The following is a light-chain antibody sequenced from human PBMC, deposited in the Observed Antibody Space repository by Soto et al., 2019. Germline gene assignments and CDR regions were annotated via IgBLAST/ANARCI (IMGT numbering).Light chain of an antibody. V-gene: IGKV2-28*01. J-gene: IGKJ3*01. CDR2: WGS. CDR3: MQALQTPLT. Sequence: DIVMTQSPLSLPVTPGEPASISCRSSQSLLHSNGYTYLDWYLQKPGQSPQLLLDWGSNRASGVPDRFSGSGSCTDFTLKISSVEAEDVGVYYCMQALQTPLTFGPGTKVDSK. CDR1: QSLLHSNGYTY.